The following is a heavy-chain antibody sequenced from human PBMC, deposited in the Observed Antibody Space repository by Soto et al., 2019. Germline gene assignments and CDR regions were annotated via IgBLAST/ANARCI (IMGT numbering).Heavy chain of an antibody. CDR3: HGFDYFIPAIKYAARSFDI. D-gene: IGHD3-16*01. J-gene: IGHJ3*02. Sequence: ELQLVQSEAEVKKPGESLKISCQSSGYSFPSYCIAWVRQMPGKGLEWMGIICPGDSDSTYSPSFQGQVTISVDRSLKVDFMLRSRLNAQANGKNHFHGFDYFIPAIKYAARSFDIWGKETTVIVSS. CDR2: ICPGDSDS. CDR1: GYSFPSYC. V-gene: IGHV5-51*03.